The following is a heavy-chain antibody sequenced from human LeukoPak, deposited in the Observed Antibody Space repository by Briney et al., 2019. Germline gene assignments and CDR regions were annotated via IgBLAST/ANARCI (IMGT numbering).Heavy chain of an antibody. CDR1: GGTFSSYA. Sequence: KISCKDSGGTFSSYAISWVRQAPGQGLEWMGGIIPIFGTANYAQKFQGRVTISTDESTSTAYMELSSLRSEDTAVYYCARDHAAHYDILTGYYNWFDPWGQGTLVTVSS. V-gene: IGHV1-69*05. J-gene: IGHJ5*02. CDR3: ARDHAAHYDILTGYYNWFDP. D-gene: IGHD3-9*01. CDR2: IIPIFGTA.